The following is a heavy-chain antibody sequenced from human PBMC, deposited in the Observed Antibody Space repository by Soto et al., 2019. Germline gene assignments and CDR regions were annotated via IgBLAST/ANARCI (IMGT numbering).Heavy chain of an antibody. Sequence: QVQLVESGGGLVKPGGSLRLSCAASGFTLSDHFMSWIRQAPGKGLEWVSYISDRDRGSVTHYGDSVKGRFTISRDNAXXXXXXXXXXXXXXXXXXXXXXXXXXXXXXYWGQGTLVTVSS. CDR2: ISDRDRGSVT. J-gene: IGHJ4*02. CDR1: GFTLSDHF. V-gene: IGHV3-11*01. CDR3: XXXXXXXXXY.